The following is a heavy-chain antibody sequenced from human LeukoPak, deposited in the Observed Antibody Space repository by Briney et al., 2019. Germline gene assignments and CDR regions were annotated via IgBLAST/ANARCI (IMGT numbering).Heavy chain of an antibody. J-gene: IGHJ3*02. CDR3: ARGGDIVGDIRSAFDI. CDR2: ISTGGTT. D-gene: IGHD1-26*01. CDR1: GFTVNGNY. Sequence: AGRSLRLSCAASGFTVNGNYMSWVRQAPGKGLEWVSVISTGGTTYYADSVKGRFTISRDNSKNTLYLQMNSLRAEDTAVYYCARGGDIVGDIRSAFDIWGQGTLVTVSS. V-gene: IGHV3-53*01.